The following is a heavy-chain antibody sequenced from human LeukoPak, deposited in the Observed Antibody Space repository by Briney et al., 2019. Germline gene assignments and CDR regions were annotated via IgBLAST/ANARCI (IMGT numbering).Heavy chain of an antibody. J-gene: IGHJ4*02. CDR2: INPNSGGT. CDR1: GYTFTAYY. V-gene: IGHV1-2*02. Sequence: GASVKVSCKASGYTFTAYYIHWVRPAPGQGLEWMGWINPNSGGTNYAQKFQGRVTMTRDTSISTAYMELSRLRSDDTAVYFCARRCDTSSYYTYYFDYWGQGTLVTVSS. D-gene: IGHD3-22*01. CDR3: ARRCDTSSYYTYYFDY.